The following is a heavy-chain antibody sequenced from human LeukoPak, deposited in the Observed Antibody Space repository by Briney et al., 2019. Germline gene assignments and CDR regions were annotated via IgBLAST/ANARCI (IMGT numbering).Heavy chain of an antibody. CDR3: ARVSGYCTNGVCSGGFDY. D-gene: IGHD2-8*01. CDR2: INPNSGGT. Sequence: ASVKVSCKASGYTFTGYYMHWVRQAPGQGLEWMGWINPNSGGTNYAQKFQGRVTMTRDTSISTAYMELSRLRSDDTAVYYCARVSGYCTNGVCSGGFDYWGQGTLVTVSS. V-gene: IGHV1-2*02. J-gene: IGHJ4*02. CDR1: GYTFTGYY.